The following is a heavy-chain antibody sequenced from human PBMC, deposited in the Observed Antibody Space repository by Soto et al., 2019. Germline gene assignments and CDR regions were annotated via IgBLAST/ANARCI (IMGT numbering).Heavy chain of an antibody. CDR3: AGAFSGSYRY. CDR1: GGSFSGYY. V-gene: IGHV4-34*01. J-gene: IGHJ4*02. CDR2: INHSGTT. Sequence: QVQPQQWGAGLLKPSETLSLTCAVYGGSFSGYYWSWIRQPPGKGLDWIGEINHSGTTKYNPSLKSRGNISEDTSKNQFSLKLGSVTAADTAVYYCAGAFSGSYRYWGQGTLVTVSS. D-gene: IGHD1-26*01.